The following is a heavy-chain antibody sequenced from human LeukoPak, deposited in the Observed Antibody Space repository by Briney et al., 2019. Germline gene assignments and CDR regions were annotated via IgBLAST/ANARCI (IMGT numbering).Heavy chain of an antibody. V-gene: IGHV4-59*08. CDR3: ARAVSGRFDY. D-gene: IGHD6-19*01. J-gene: IGHJ4*02. CDR1: GGSMSPYH. CDR2: IYYSGST. Sequence: SETLSLTCTVSGGSMSPYHWGWLRQPPGKGLEWTGYIYYSGSTNYNPSLNSRVTISVDTSKNQFSLRLSSVTAADTAIYYCARAVSGRFDYWGQGTLVTVSS.